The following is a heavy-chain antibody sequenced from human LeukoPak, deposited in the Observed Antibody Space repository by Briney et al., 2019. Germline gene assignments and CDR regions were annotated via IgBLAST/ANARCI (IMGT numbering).Heavy chain of an antibody. CDR1: GYTFTGYN. V-gene: IGHV1-2*02. CDR3: ASVHYGD. Sequence: ASVKVSCKASGYTFTGYNMHWVRQAPGQGLEWMGLINPNSGGTNYAQKFQGRVTMTRGTSINTAYMELSKLTSDDTAVYYCASVHYGDWGQGTLVTVSS. CDR2: INPNSGGT. J-gene: IGHJ4*02. D-gene: IGHD3-10*01.